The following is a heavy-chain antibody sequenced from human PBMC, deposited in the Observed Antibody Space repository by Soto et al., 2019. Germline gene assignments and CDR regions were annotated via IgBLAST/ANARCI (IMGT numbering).Heavy chain of an antibody. D-gene: IGHD2-2*01. CDR1: GYTFTGYY. V-gene: IGHV1-2*04. CDR3: ARADIVVVPAAMGGDYYYYYCMDV. J-gene: IGHJ6*02. Sequence: EASVKVSCKASGYTFTGYYMHWVRQAPGQGLEWMGWINPNSGGTNYAQKFQGWVTMTRDTSISTAYMELSRLRSDDTAVYYCARADIVVVPAAMGGDYYYYYCMDVWGQGTTVTVSS. CDR2: INPNSGGT.